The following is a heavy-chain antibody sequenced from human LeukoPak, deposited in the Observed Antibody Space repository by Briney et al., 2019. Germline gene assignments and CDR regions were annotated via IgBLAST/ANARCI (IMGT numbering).Heavy chain of an antibody. CDR1: GYSFTSYA. J-gene: IGHJ4*02. CDR2: INTYNGDT. V-gene: IGHV1-18*01. CDR3: ARDNWNEDY. D-gene: IGHD1-20*01. Sequence: ASVKVSCKASGYSFTSYAISGVRQAPGQGLEGMGWINTYNGDTNYVQKLQGRFTMTTDTSTTTAYMELRSLSSDDTAVYYCARDNWNEDYWGQGTLVTVSS.